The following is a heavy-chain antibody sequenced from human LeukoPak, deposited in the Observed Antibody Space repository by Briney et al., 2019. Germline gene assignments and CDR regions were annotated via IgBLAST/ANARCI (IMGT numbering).Heavy chain of an antibody. CDR2: IRYDGSNK. D-gene: IGHD3-22*01. CDR1: GFTFSSYV. Sequence: PGGSLRLSCAASGFTFSSYVMHWVRQAPGKGLEWVAFIRYDGSNKYYADSVKGRFTISRDNSKNTLYLQMNSLRAEDTAVYYCAKDSRNYYYDSSGYYYGMNYWGQGTLVTVSS. V-gene: IGHV3-30*02. J-gene: IGHJ4*02. CDR3: AKDSRNYYYDSSGYYYGMNY.